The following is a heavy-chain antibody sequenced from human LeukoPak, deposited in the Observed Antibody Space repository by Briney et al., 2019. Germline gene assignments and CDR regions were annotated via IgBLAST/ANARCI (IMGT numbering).Heavy chain of an antibody. CDR2: ISWNSGSI. D-gene: IGHD6-13*01. Sequence: PGRSLRLSCAASGFTFDDYAMHWVRQAPGKGLEWVSGISWNSGSIGYADSVKGRFTIFRDNAKNSLYLQMNSLRAEDTALCYCAKAKPYSSSWYRNWYFDLWGRGTLVTVSS. V-gene: IGHV3-9*01. CDR1: GFTFDDYA. J-gene: IGHJ2*01. CDR3: AKAKPYSSSWYRNWYFDL.